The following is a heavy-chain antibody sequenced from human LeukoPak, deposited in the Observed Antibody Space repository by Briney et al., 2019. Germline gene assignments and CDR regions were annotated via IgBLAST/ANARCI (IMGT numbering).Heavy chain of an antibody. J-gene: IGHJ4*02. Sequence: PGGSLRLSCAASGFTFSSYAMHWVRQAPGKGLEYVSAISSNGGSTYYANSVKGRFTISRDNSKNTLYLQMGSLRAEDMAVYYCARDKYYDSSGYYSYFDYWGQGTLVTVSS. CDR3: ARDKYYDSSGYYSYFDY. CDR2: ISSNGGST. CDR1: GFTFSSYA. V-gene: IGHV3-64*01. D-gene: IGHD3-22*01.